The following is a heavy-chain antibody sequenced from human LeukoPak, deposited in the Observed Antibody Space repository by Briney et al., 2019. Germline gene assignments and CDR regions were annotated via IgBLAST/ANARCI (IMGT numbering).Heavy chain of an antibody. CDR1: GGSISSYY. J-gene: IGHJ3*02. D-gene: IGHD4-23*01. CDR2: IFYTGST. V-gene: IGHV4-59*01. Sequence: SETLSLTCTVSGGSISSYYWSWMRQPPGKGLEWFGYIFYTGSTNYNPSLKSRVTISVLTSKNRFSLKLSSVTAADTAVYYCATLAGGDDAFDIWGQGTMVTVSS. CDR3: ATLAGGDDAFDI.